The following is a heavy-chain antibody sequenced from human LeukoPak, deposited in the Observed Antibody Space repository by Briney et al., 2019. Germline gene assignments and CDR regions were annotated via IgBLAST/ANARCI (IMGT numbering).Heavy chain of an antibody. J-gene: IGHJ6*03. CDR1: GFTFSSHS. Sequence: GGSLRLSCAASGFTFSSHSMNWVRQAPGKGLEWVSSISSSSSYIYYADSVKGRFTISRDNAKNSLYLQMNSLRAEDTAVYYCARDRQEDYYMDVWGKGTTVTVSS. CDR3: ARDRQEDYYMDV. V-gene: IGHV3-21*01. CDR2: ISSSSSYI.